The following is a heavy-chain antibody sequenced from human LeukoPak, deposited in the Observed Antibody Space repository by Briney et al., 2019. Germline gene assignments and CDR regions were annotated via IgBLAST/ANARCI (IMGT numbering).Heavy chain of an antibody. V-gene: IGHV3-23*01. CDR1: GFTFSSSA. Sequence: PGGSLRLSCAASGFTFSSSAMSWVRQAPGKGLEWVSAISNNGGYTYYADSVQGRFTISRDNSKSTLCLQMNSLRAEDTAVYYCAKQLGYCSDGRCYFPYWGQGTPVTVSS. CDR2: ISNNGGYT. J-gene: IGHJ4*02. CDR3: AKQLGYCSDGRCYFPY. D-gene: IGHD2-15*01.